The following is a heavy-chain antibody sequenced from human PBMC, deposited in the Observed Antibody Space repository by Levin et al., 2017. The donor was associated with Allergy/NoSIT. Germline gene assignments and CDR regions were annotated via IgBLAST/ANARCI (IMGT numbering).Heavy chain of an antibody. CDR3: ARFQYCSGGSCYSGFDY. D-gene: IGHD2-15*01. CDR1: GGSISSYY. Sequence: SETLSLTCTVSGGSISSYYWSWIRQPPGKGLEWIGYIYYSGSTNYNPSLKSRVTISVDTSKNQFSLKLSSVTAADTAVYYCARFQYCSGGSCYSGFDYWGQGTLVTVSS. CDR2: IYYSGST. V-gene: IGHV4-59*01. J-gene: IGHJ4*02.